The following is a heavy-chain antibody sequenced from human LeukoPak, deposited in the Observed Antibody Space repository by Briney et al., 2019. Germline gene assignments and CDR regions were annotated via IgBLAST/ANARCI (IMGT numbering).Heavy chain of an antibody. D-gene: IGHD6-19*01. J-gene: IGHJ4*02. CDR2: IYHSGST. CDR3: ARGEAVAGPWNLDY. V-gene: IGHV4-30-2*01. CDR1: GGSISSGGYS. Sequence: PSETLSLTCAVSGGSISSGGYSWSWIRQPPGKGLEWIGYIYHSGSTYYNPSLKSRVTISVYTSKNQFSLKLSSVTAADTAVYYCARGEAVAGPWNLDYWGQGTLVTVSS.